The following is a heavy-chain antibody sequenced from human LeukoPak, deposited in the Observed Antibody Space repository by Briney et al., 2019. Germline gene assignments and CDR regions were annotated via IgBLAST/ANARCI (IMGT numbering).Heavy chain of an antibody. CDR1: GFTFSSYG. V-gene: IGHV3-30*02. J-gene: IGHJ4*02. D-gene: IGHD3-3*01. CDR2: IRYDGSNK. Sequence: GGSLRLSCAASGFTFSSYGMHWVRQAPGKGLEGVAFIRYDGSNKYYADSVKVRFTISRDNSKNTLYLQMNSLRAEDTAVYYYAKSGRDIWSGYYERLKPYPGFDYWGQGTLVTVSS. CDR3: AKSGRDIWSGYYERLKPYPGFDY.